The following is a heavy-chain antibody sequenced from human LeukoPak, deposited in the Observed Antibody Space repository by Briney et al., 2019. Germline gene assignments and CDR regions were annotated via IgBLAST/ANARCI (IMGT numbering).Heavy chain of an antibody. CDR1: GGSISSSTYY. D-gene: IGHD2-15*01. Sequence: KPSGSLSLTCTVSGGSISSSTYYWGWIRQPPGKGLEWIGGIYLRGTTYYNPSLKSRVTISVDTSKCPFSLKLSSVTAADTAVYYCARGSSGGSWLNYWGQGTLVT. CDR3: ARGSSGGSWLNY. CDR2: IYLRGTT. J-gene: IGHJ4*02. V-gene: IGHV4-39*02.